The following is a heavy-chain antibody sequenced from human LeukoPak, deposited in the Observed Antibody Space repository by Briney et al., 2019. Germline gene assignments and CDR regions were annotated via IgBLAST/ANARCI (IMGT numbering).Heavy chain of an antibody. J-gene: IGHJ4*02. Sequence: SETLSLTCTVSGDSISGYYWSWIRQPPEKGLEWIGCFYNIGSTNYNPSLKSRVTISVDTPKRQYSLKLTSMTAADTAVYYCARHAGGYSFDYWGQGTLATVSS. CDR3: ARHAGGYSFDY. CDR2: FYNIGST. V-gene: IGHV4-59*08. CDR1: GDSISGYY. D-gene: IGHD5-18*01.